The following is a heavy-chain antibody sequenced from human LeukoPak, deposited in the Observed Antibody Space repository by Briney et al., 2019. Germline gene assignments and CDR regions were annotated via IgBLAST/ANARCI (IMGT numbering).Heavy chain of an antibody. J-gene: IGHJ4*02. CDR2: INPNSGGT. CDR1: GYTFTGYY. V-gene: IGHV1-2*02. Sequence: ASVKVSCKASGYTFTGYYMHWVRQAPGQGLEWMGWINPNSGGTNYAQKFQGRVTMTRDTSISTAYMELSRLRSDDTAVYYCARDRGFGELLMNYWGQGTLVTVSS. CDR3: ARDRGFGELLMNY. D-gene: IGHD3-10*01.